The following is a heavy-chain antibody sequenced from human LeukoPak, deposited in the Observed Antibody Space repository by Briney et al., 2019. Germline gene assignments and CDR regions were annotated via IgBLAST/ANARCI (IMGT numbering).Heavy chain of an antibody. J-gene: IGHJ4*02. D-gene: IGHD3-10*01. V-gene: IGHV4-59*01. Sequence: SETLSLTCTVSGGSISGYSCNWIRQPPGKGLEWIGNIFYSGNPNYNPSLKSRVTISVDTSKNQFSLQLGSVTTADTAVYYCAAGPMGFGELLSWGQGTLVTVSS. CDR2: IFYSGNP. CDR1: GGSISGYS. CDR3: AAGPMGFGELLS.